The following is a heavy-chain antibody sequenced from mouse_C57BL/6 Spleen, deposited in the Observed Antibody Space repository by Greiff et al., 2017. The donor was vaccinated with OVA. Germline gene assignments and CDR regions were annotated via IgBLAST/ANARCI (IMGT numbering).Heavy chain of an antibody. CDR1: GYAFSSSW. J-gene: IGHJ4*01. Sequence: QVQLQQSGPELVKPGASVKISCKASGYAFSSSWMNWVKQRPGKGLEWIGRIYPGDGDTNYNGKFKGKATLTADKYSSTAYMQLSSLTSEDSAVYFCARREAYYGSSYGDYYAMDYWGQGTSVTVSS. CDR3: ARREAYYGSSYGDYYAMDY. V-gene: IGHV1-82*01. D-gene: IGHD1-1*01. CDR2: IYPGDGDT.